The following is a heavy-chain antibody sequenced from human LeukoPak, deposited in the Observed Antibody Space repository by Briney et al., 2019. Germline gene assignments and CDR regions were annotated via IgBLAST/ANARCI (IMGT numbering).Heavy chain of an antibody. CDR2: IYYSGST. CDR3: ARDGSGGEGFDY. J-gene: IGHJ4*02. Sequence: SETLSLTCTVSGGSISSSSYYWGWIRQPPGKGLEWIGSIYYSGSTYYNPSLKSRVTISVDTSKNQFSLKLSSVTAADTAGYYCARDGSGGEGFDYWGQGTLVTVSS. CDR1: GGSISSSSYY. D-gene: IGHD3-10*01. V-gene: IGHV4-39*01.